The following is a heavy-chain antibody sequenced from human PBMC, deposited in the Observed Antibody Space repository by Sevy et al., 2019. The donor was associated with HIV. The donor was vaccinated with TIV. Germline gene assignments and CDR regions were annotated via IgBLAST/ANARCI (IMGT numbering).Heavy chain of an antibody. CDR3: VRNEDF. CDR1: GDPLNVYK. Sequence: ASVKVSCKASGDPLNVYKIHWVRQAPGQSLEWMGWINTGTGDTRFSQNFQGRVTLTRDTSANTAYMELSSLRSEDTAIYYCVRNEDFWGQGTMVTVSS. CDR2: INTGTGDT. J-gene: IGHJ3*01. V-gene: IGHV1-3*04.